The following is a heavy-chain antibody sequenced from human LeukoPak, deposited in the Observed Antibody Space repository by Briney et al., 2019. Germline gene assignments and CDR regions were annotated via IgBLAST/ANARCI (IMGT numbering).Heavy chain of an antibody. CDR1: GYTFTSYG. J-gene: IGHJ4*02. Sequence: ASVKVSCKASGYTFTSYGISWVRQAPGQGLEWMGWISAYNGNTNYAQKLQGRVTMTTDTSTSTAYMELRSLRSDDTAVYYCARDRYDYVWGSYLYYFDYWGQGTLVTVSS. D-gene: IGHD3-16*02. CDR3: ARDRYDYVWGSYLYYFDY. V-gene: IGHV1-18*01. CDR2: ISAYNGNT.